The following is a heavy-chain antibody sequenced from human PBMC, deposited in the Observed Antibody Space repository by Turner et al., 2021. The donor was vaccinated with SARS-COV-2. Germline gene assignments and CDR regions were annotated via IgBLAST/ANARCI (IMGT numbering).Heavy chain of an antibody. CDR3: AKDLGQLDWFDS. Sequence: GQLVESGGGVVQPRRTLRLSCAASGFTFSSYGLHWVRQAPGKGLEWVAVISYDGSNNYYADSVKSRFTISRDNSKNTLYPQMNSLRAADTAVYYCAKDLGQLDWFDSWGQGTLVTVSS. CDR2: ISYDGSNN. V-gene: IGHV3-30*18. CDR1: GFTFSSYG. J-gene: IGHJ5*01. D-gene: IGHD6-13*01.